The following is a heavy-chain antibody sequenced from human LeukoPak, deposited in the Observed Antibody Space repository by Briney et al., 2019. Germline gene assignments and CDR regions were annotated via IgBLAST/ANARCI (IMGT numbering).Heavy chain of an antibody. J-gene: IGHJ3*02. CDR2: IYYSGST. CDR3: AREIRFAFDI. Sequence: PSETLSLTCTVSGGSISSGGYYWSWIRQHPGKGLEWIGYIYYSGSTYYNPSLKSRVTISVDTPKNQFSLKLSSVTAADTAVYYCAREIRFAFDIWGQGTMVTVSS. V-gene: IGHV4-31*03. D-gene: IGHD3-10*01. CDR1: GGSISSGGYY.